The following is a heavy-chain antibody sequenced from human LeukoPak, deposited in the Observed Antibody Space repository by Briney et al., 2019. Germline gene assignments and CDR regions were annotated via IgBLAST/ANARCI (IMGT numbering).Heavy chain of an antibody. V-gene: IGHV3-30*02. Sequence: GGSLRLSCAASGFTFSSYGMHWVRQAPGKGLEWVAVILSDGSKEFYTDSVKGRFTISRDNSKNTLYLQMNSLRAEDTAVYYCAKDQNYGGNSGPFDYWGQGTLVTVSS. J-gene: IGHJ4*02. CDR1: GFTFSSYG. CDR3: AKDQNYGGNSGPFDY. D-gene: IGHD4-23*01. CDR2: ILSDGSKE.